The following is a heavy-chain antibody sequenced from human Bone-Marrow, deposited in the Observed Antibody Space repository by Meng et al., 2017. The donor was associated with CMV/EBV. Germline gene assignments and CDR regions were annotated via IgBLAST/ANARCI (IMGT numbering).Heavy chain of an antibody. Sequence: GGSLRLSCAASGFTFSSYGMSWVRQAPGKGLEWVSGINWNGGSTGYADSVKGRFTISRDNAKNSLYLQMNSLRAEDTALYYCARDGGMYYDFWSGSSDYYGMDVWGQGTTVTVSS. D-gene: IGHD3-3*01. CDR1: GFTFSSYG. CDR3: ARDGGMYYDFWSGSSDYYGMDV. V-gene: IGHV3-20*04. CDR2: INWNGGST. J-gene: IGHJ6*02.